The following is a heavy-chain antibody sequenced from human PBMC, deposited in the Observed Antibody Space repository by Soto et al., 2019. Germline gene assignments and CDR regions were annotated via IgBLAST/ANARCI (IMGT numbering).Heavy chain of an antibody. Sequence: QVQLVESGGGVVQPGRSLRLSCAASGFIFSRCGMHWVRQAPGKGLEWVAVISYDGINKYYGDSVKGRFAISRDNSKNTLYLQMNSLSADDTAVYYCVQDRGPFWGGRERGDYWGQGTLVAVSS. CDR3: VQDRGPFWGGRERGDY. CDR2: ISYDGINK. CDR1: GFIFSRCG. J-gene: IGHJ4*02. D-gene: IGHD3-16*01. V-gene: IGHV3-30*18.